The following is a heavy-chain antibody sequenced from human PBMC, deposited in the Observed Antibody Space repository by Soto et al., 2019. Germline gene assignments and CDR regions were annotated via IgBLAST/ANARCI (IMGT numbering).Heavy chain of an antibody. V-gene: IGHV1-3*01. J-gene: IGHJ5*02. CDR2: INAGNGNT. CDR3: ARAIIDTAMVTWGWFDP. D-gene: IGHD5-18*01. Sequence: QVPLVQSGAEVKKPGASVKVSCKASGYTFTSYAMHWVRQAPGQRLEWMGWINAGNGNTKYSQKFQGRVTITRDTSASTAYMELSSLRSEDTAVYYCARAIIDTAMVTWGWFDPWGQGTLVTVSS. CDR1: GYTFTSYA.